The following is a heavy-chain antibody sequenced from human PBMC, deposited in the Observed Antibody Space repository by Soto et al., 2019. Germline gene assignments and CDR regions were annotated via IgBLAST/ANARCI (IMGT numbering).Heavy chain of an antibody. D-gene: IGHD1-20*01. Sequence: GGSLRLSCAASGFTFSSYSMNWVRQAPGKGLEWVSYISSSSSTIDYADSVKGRFTISRDNAKNSLYLQMNSLRAEDTAVYYCARNNWNDVAAFDIWGQGTMVTVSS. J-gene: IGHJ3*02. CDR1: GFTFSSYS. CDR3: ARNNWNDVAAFDI. V-gene: IGHV3-48*01. CDR2: ISSSSSTI.